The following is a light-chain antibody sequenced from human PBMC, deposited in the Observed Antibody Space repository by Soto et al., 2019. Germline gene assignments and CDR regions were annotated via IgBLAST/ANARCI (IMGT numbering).Light chain of an antibody. CDR1: YNDVGDYNY. CDR3: SSYSGSYCDVI. CDR2: GVT. J-gene: IGLJ2*01. Sequence: QSALTQPPSASGSPGQSVTISCAGTYNDVGDYNYVSWYQQHPGKVTKLLIYGVTERPSGVPGLFSGSKSGNTASLTVSELQPAAEAVYYFSSYSGSYCDVIFGGGTKLTVL. V-gene: IGLV2-8*01.